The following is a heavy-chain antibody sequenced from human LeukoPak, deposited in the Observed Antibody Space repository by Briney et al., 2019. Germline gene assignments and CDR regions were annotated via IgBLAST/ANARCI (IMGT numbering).Heavy chain of an antibody. Sequence: GGSLRLSCAASGFTFSSYAMSWVRQAPGKGLEWVSAISGSGGTTYYADSVKGRSTISRDNAKNSLYLQMKSLRVEDTALYYCAKDTGYSHGYSAMDVWGQGTTVTVSS. D-gene: IGHD5-18*01. CDR2: ISGSGGTT. CDR3: AKDTGYSHGYSAMDV. V-gene: IGHV3-23*01. CDR1: GFTFSSYA. J-gene: IGHJ6*02.